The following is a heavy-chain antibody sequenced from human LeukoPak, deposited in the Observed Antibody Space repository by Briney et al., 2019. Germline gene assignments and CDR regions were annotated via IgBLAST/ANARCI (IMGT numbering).Heavy chain of an antibody. CDR2: INPNSGCT. D-gene: IGHD5-24*01. CDR1: GYTFTGYY. V-gene: IGHV1-2*02. CDR3: AKEEMATITAAVGGFDY. Sequence: ASVKVSCKASGYTFTGYYMHWVRQAPGQGLEWMGWINPNSGCTNSAQKFQGRVSMTRDTSISTAYMELSRLISDDTAVYYCAKEEMATITAAVGGFDYWGQGTLVTVSS. J-gene: IGHJ4*02.